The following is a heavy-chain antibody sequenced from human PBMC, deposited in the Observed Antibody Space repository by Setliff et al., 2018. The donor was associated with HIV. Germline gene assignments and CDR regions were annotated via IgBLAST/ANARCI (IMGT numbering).Heavy chain of an antibody. CDR1: GFSVSSPY. J-gene: IGHJ6*03. V-gene: IGHV3-23*01. CDR3: AKDRSVRDYNYHYLDV. Sequence: GGSLRLSCAASGFSVSSPYMSWVRQAPGKGLEWVSIISGSGGSTYYADSVKGRFTISRDNSKNTLYLQMNSLRPEDTAVYYCAKDRSVRDYNYHYLDVWGKGTAVTVSS. CDR2: ISGSGGST. D-gene: IGHD2-15*01.